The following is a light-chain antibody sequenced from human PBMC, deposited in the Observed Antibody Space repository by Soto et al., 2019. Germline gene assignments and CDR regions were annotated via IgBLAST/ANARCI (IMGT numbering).Light chain of an antibody. CDR3: MQALQTPYT. Sequence: DIAMTQSPLSLPVTPGEPASISCRSSQSLLHGNGYNYLDWYLQKPGQSPQLLIYLGSNRASGVPDRFSGSGSGTDFTLKISRVEAEDVGIYYCMQALQTPYTFGQGTKLEVK. CDR1: QSLLHGNGYNY. V-gene: IGKV2-28*01. CDR2: LGS. J-gene: IGKJ2*01.